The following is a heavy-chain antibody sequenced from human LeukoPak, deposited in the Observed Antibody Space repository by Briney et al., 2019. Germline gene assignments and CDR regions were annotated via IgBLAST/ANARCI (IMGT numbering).Heavy chain of an antibody. CDR2: INHSGST. V-gene: IGHV4-34*01. Sequence: SETLSLTCAVYGGSFSGYYWSWIRQPPGKGLEWIGEINHSGSTNYNPSLKSRVTISVDTSKNQFSLKLSSVTAADTAVYYCARGPWDYGGWYRPRVGAFDIWGQGTMVTVSS. J-gene: IGHJ3*02. D-gene: IGHD6-19*01. CDR3: ARGPWDYGGWYRPRVGAFDI. CDR1: GGSFSGYY.